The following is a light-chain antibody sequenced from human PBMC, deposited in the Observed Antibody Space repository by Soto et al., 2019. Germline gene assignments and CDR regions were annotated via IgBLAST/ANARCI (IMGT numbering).Light chain of an antibody. Sequence: EIVLTQSPGTLSLSPGERATLSCRASPGVSSRNLAWYQQKPGQAPRLLIYGASNRAAGIPDRFRGSGSGTYFTLTINRLEPEDFAVYYCQQCGDSPQGLNFGGGTKVEIK. V-gene: IGKV3-20*01. CDR1: PGVSSRN. CDR2: GAS. CDR3: QQCGDSPQGLN. J-gene: IGKJ4*01.